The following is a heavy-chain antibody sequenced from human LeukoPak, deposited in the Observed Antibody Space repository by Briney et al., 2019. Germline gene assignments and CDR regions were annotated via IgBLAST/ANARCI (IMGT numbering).Heavy chain of an antibody. V-gene: IGHV1-69*13. CDR2: IIPIFGTA. CDR3: ARDLPLRWGGQ. Sequence: ASVKVSCKASGGTFISYAISWVRQAPGQGLEWMGGIIPIFGTANYAQKLQGRVTITADESTSTAYMELSSLRSEDTAVYYCARDLPLRWGGQWGQGTLVTVSS. CDR1: GGTFISYA. J-gene: IGHJ4*02. D-gene: IGHD4-23*01.